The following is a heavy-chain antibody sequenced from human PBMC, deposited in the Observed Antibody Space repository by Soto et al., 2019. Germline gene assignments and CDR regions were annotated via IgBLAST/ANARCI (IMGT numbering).Heavy chain of an antibody. CDR1: GFTFNNYG. J-gene: IGHJ4*01. D-gene: IGHD6-25*01. CDR2: ISYDGSNK. CDR3: ARGLNKAALSFEY. V-gene: IGHV3-33*01. Sequence: GGSLRLSCAASGFTFNNYGMHWARQAPGKGLEWVAFISYDGSNKYYPDSVKGRFTISRDNSKNTLYLQMNSLRAEDTALYYCARGLNKAALSFEYWGQGTLVTVSS.